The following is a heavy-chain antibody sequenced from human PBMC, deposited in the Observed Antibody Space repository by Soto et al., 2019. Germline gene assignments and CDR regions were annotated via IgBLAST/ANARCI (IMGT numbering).Heavy chain of an antibody. V-gene: IGHV1-18*01. CDR1: GYTFIRYG. Sequence: QVQLVQSAAEVKKPGASLKVSCKASGYTFIRYGISWVRLAPGQGLEWMGWISPYNDYTIYAQKLQGRVTMTTDTSTRTVYMELSSLKSYDTAVYYCARGGFYDNSWGKLSHYGLDVWGQGTSVTVSS. J-gene: IGHJ6*02. CDR2: ISPYNDYT. CDR3: ARGGFYDNSWGKLSHYGLDV. D-gene: IGHD3-16*01.